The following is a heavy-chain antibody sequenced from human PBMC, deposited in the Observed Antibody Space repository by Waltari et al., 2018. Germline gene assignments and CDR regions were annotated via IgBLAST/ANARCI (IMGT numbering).Heavy chain of an antibody. J-gene: IGHJ4*02. D-gene: IGHD4-17*01. CDR2: IIPILGIA. CDR1: GGTFSSYT. V-gene: IGHV1-69*10. Sequence: QVQLVQSGAEVKKPGSSVKVSCKASGGTFSSYTISWVRQAPGQGLEWMGGIIPILGIANYAQKFQGRVTITADKATSTAYMELSSLRSEDTAVYYCARPTHGDYYFDYWGQGTLVTVSS. CDR3: ARPTHGDYYFDY.